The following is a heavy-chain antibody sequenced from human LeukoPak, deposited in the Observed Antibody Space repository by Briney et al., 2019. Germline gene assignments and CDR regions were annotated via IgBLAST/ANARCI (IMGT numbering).Heavy chain of an antibody. D-gene: IGHD6-13*01. CDR1: GGYFSGYY. V-gene: IGHV4-34*01. CDR2: INHSGST. J-gene: IGHJ4*02. CDR3: ARGGIAAAGTRTTPFDY. Sequence: PSETLSLTCAVYGGYFSGYYWSWIRQPPGKGLEWIGEINHSGSTNYNPSLKSRVTISVDTSKNQFSLKLSSVTAADTAVYYCARGGIAAAGTRTTPFDYGGPGTLFTVSS.